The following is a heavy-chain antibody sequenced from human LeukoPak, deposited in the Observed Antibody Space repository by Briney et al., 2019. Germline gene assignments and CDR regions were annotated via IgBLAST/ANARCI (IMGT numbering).Heavy chain of an antibody. V-gene: IGHV3-15*01. Sequence: GGSLRLSCAASGFTFSGSALHWVRQASGKGLEWVGRIKNKPDGGTTDYAAPVQGRFTISRDDSKNTLSLQMNSLKAEDTAVYYCTVVNYGSGSYPLGYWGQGTLVTVSS. CDR1: GFTFSGSA. CDR2: IKNKPDGGTT. D-gene: IGHD3-10*01. CDR3: TVVNYGSGSYPLGY. J-gene: IGHJ4*02.